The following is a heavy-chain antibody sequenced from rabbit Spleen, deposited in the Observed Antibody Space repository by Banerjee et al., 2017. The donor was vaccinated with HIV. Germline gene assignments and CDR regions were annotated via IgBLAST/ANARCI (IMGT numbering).Heavy chain of an antibody. Sequence: QQQLVESGGGLVKPGASLTLTCTASGFSFSSGYYIYWVRQAPGKGLELIACIYSSSGSTWYASWVNGRFTISRSTSLNTVDLKMTSLTAADTATYFCGRSDYADNGSRLNLWGQGTLVTVS. CDR2: IYSSSGST. D-gene: IGHD4-2*01. CDR1: GFSFSSGYY. V-gene: IGHV1S43*01. J-gene: IGHJ4*01. CDR3: GRSDYADNGSRLNL.